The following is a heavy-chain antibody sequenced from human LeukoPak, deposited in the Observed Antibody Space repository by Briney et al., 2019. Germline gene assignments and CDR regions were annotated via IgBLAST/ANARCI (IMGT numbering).Heavy chain of an antibody. CDR1: GGSISSYY. CDR2: IYYSGSI. V-gene: IGHV4-59*01. D-gene: IGHD2-21*02. Sequence: SETLSLTCTVSGGSISSYYWSWIRQPPGKGLEWIGYIYYSGSINYNPSLKSRVTISVDTSKNQFSLKLSSVTAADTAVYYCARVGVAYCGGDCYSYYFDYWGQGTLVTVSS. J-gene: IGHJ4*02. CDR3: ARVGVAYCGGDCYSYYFDY.